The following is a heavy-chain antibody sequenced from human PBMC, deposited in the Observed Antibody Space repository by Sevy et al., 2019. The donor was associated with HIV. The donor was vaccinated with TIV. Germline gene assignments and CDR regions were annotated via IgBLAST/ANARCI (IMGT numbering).Heavy chain of an antibody. CDR3: ARGRKTTQEWLEELDYYYGVDV. D-gene: IGHD2-8*01. V-gene: IGHV3-30*02. CDR1: GFTFSTYD. Sequence: GGSLRLSCAASGFTFSTYDMHWVRQAPGKGLEWVAYIRYVGSNKYYADSVRGRFTISRDNSKNTLYLQMNSLRAEDTAVYYCARGRKTTQEWLEELDYYYGVDVWGQGTTVTVSS. J-gene: IGHJ6*02. CDR2: IRYVGSNK.